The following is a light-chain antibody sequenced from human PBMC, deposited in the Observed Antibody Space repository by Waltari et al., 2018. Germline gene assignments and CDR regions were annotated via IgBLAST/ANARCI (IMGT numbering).Light chain of an antibody. Sequence: SSEVTQPHSVSVSPGQTASITCSGHKLGDKYASWYQQKPGQSPVLVIYQDTKRPSGIPERFSGSNSGNTATLTISGTQAMDEADYYCQAWDIYTAVFGGGTKLTVL. CDR3: QAWDIYTAV. CDR1: KLGDKY. CDR2: QDT. J-gene: IGLJ3*02. V-gene: IGLV3-1*01.